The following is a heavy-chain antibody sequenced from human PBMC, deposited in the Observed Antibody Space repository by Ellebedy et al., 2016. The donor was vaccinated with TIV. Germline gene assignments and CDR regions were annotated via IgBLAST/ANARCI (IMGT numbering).Heavy chain of an antibody. V-gene: IGHV5-51*01. J-gene: IGHJ3*02. CDR3: ARREYCSSTSCIDAFDI. Sequence: GGSLRLXXKGSGYSFTSYWIGWVRQMPGKGLEWMGIIYPGDSDTRYSPSFQGQVTISADKSISTAYLQWSSLKASDTAMYYCARREYCSSTSCIDAFDIWGQGTMVTVSS. CDR1: GYSFTSYW. CDR2: IYPGDSDT. D-gene: IGHD2-2*01.